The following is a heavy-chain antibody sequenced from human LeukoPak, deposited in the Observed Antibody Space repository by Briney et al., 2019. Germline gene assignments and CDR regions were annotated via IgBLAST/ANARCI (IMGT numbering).Heavy chain of an antibody. V-gene: IGHV3-9*01. CDR1: GFTFDDYA. J-gene: IGHJ4*02. D-gene: IGHD3-3*01. CDR3: AKADNYDFWSGPDY. CDR2: ISWNSGSI. Sequence: GRSLRLSCAASGFTFDDYAMHWVRHAPGKGLEWVSGISWNSGSIGYADSVKGRFTISRDNAKNSLYLQMNSLRAEDTALYYCAKADNYDFWSGPDYWGQGTLVTVSS.